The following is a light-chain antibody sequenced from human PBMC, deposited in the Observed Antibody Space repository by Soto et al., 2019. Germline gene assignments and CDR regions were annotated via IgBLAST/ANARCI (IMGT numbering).Light chain of an antibody. CDR2: GAS. Sequence: EIVMTQSPPILSVSPGERAALSCRASQSIRSNLAWYQQKPGQAPRLLIYGASTRATGIPARLSGSGSGTEFTLTISSLQSEDFAVYYCQQYNNWPAITFGQGTRLEIK. CDR3: QQYNNWPAIT. V-gene: IGKV3D-15*01. CDR1: QSIRSN. J-gene: IGKJ5*01.